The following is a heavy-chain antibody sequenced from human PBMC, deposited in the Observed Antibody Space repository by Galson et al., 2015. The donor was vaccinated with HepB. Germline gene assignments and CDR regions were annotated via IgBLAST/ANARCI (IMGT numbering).Heavy chain of an antibody. CDR2: ISAYNGNT. V-gene: IGHV1-18*04. Sequence: SVKVSCKASGYTFTNYGFSWVRQAPGQGLEWMGWISAYNGNTNYAQKLQGRVTMTTDTSTSTVYMELRSLTSDDTAVYYCARDLEAGMATMKRGAWGQGTLVTVSS. D-gene: IGHD5-24*01. CDR3: ARDLEAGMATMKRGA. J-gene: IGHJ4*02. CDR1: GYTFTNYG.